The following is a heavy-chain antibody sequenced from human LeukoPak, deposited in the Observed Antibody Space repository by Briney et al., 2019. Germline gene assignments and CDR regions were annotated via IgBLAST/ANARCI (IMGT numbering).Heavy chain of an antibody. J-gene: IGHJ4*02. CDR2: INGGNGET. CDR1: GYTFSAYV. D-gene: IGHD3-10*01. V-gene: IGHV1-3*01. Sequence: ASVKVSCKGSGYTFSAYVLHWVRQAPGQSLEWMGWINGGNGETRYSENFHGRVTITRDAPAKTSYMELSSLGLEDTAVYYCARAIWFGELSPLDYWGQGTLVTVSS. CDR3: ARAIWFGELSPLDY.